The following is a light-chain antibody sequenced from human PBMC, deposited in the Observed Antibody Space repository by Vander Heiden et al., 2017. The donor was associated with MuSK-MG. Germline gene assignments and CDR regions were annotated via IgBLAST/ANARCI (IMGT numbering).Light chain of an antibody. Sequence: SYELTQPPSESVSPGQTARITCSGDALPKQYAYWYQQKPGQAPVLVIYKDSERPSGIPERFSGSSSGTTVTLTISGVQAEDEADYYCQSADSSSRVFGGGTKLTVL. CDR2: KDS. V-gene: IGLV3-25*03. CDR3: QSADSSSRV. CDR1: ALPKQY. J-gene: IGLJ2*01.